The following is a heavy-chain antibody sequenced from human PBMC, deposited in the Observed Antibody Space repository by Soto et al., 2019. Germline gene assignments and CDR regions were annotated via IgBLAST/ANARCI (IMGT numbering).Heavy chain of an antibody. J-gene: IGHJ5*02. V-gene: IGHV3-13*01. Sequence: EVQLVESGGGLVQPGGSLRLSCAASGFTFSAYDMHWVRQATGKGLEWVSAIGTQHDTYYPDSVKGRFTISRENAKNSLYLQMNRLRAGDTAVYYCARQASYWHGGGGWIDPWGQGTLVTVSS. CDR3: ARQASYWHGGGGWIDP. CDR1: GFTFSAYD. D-gene: IGHD2-8*02. CDR2: IGTQHDT.